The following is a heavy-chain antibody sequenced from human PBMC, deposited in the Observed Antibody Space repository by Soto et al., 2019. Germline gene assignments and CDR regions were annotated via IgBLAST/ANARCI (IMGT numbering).Heavy chain of an antibody. CDR1: GYDFIAYA. Sequence: QVELAQSGAEVKKPGASVKISCKTSGYDFIAYALHWVRQAPGQRPEWMGWINAANGDTNYSQKFQGRVTMNAATSASTGYLEMRRLKSDDTAVYYCTIFPSHGMDVWGQGTNVTVSS. CDR3: TIFPSHGMDV. J-gene: IGHJ6*01. V-gene: IGHV1-3*01. D-gene: IGHD3-3*01. CDR2: INAANGDT.